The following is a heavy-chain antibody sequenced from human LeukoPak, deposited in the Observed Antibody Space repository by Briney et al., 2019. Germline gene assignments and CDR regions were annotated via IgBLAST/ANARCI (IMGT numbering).Heavy chain of an antibody. J-gene: IGHJ5*02. CDR2: INHSGST. Sequence: SETLSLTCAVYGGSFSDYYWSWIRQPPGEGLEWIGEINHSGSTNYNPSLESRVTISVDTSKNQFSLKLASVTAADTAIYYCAKGAGGFSYYNWFDPWGQGTLVTVSS. V-gene: IGHV4-34*01. CDR1: GGSFSDYY. CDR3: AKGAGGFSYYNWFDP. D-gene: IGHD5-18*01.